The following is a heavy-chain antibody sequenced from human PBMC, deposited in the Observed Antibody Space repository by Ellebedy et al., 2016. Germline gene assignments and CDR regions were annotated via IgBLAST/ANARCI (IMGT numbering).Heavy chain of an antibody. D-gene: IGHD4-17*01. CDR1: GFNFNTFF. J-gene: IGHJ4*02. Sequence: GESLKISXTASGFNFNTFFMSWVRRAPGKGLEWVATISGAGYTTFFADSVKGRFTISRDNSRYTLYLQMDSLTAADTAVYYCYYGHYSGFWGQGTLVTVSS. V-gene: IGHV3-23*01. CDR2: ISGAGYTT. CDR3: YYGHYSGF.